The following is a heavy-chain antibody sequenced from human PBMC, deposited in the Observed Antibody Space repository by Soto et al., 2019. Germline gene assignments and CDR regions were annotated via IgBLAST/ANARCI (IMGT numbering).Heavy chain of an antibody. CDR3: AKEGALYSSSPVPRAHYYYGMDV. V-gene: IGHV3-9*01. CDR2: ISWNSGSI. J-gene: IGHJ6*02. CDR1: GFTFDDYA. Sequence: GGSLRLSCAASGFTFDDYAMHWVRQAPGKGLEWVSGISWNSGSIGYADSVKGRFTISRDNAKNSLYLQMNSLRAEDTALYYCAKEGALYSSSPVPRAHYYYGMDVWGQGTTVTVSS. D-gene: IGHD6-13*01.